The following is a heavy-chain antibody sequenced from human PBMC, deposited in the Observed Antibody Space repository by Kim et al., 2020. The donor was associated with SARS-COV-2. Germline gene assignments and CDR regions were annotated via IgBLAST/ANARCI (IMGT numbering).Heavy chain of an antibody. CDR3: TRDDYF. D-gene: IGHD4-17*01. Sequence: AYGGTTEYAASVKGRFTISRDDSKSIAYLQMNSLKTEDTAVYYCTRDDYFWGQGTMVTVSS. CDR2: AYGGTT. J-gene: IGHJ3*01. V-gene: IGHV3-49*02.